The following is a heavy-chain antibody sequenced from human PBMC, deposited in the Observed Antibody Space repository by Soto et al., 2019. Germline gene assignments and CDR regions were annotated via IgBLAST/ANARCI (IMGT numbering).Heavy chain of an antibody. CDR2: IKQDGSEK. J-gene: IGHJ3*02. D-gene: IGHD2-2*01. CDR1: GFTFSSYW. Sequence: EVQLVESGGGLVQPGGSLRLSCAASGFTFSSYWMSWDRQAPGKGLEWVANIKQDGSEKYYVDSVKGRFTISRENAKNSLYLQMNLLRAEDTAVYYCARGQREYRLLYAFDIWGQGTMVTVSS. V-gene: IGHV3-7*01. CDR3: ARGQREYRLLYAFDI.